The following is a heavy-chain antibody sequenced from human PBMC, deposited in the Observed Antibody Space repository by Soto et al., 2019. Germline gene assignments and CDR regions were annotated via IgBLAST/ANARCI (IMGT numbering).Heavy chain of an antibody. J-gene: IGHJ4*02. V-gene: IGHV3-21*01. CDR2: ISSSGSYL. D-gene: IGHD1-1*01. CDR1: GFTFSTHA. Sequence: EVQLVESGGGRVEPGGSLRLSCAASGFTFSTHAMVWVRQAPGKGLEWVSSISSSGSYLYYADSVEGRFTSSRDDARNSVHLQMNSLRVEDTAVYYCASDGNYHEFWGQGTLVTVSS. CDR3: ASDGNYHEF.